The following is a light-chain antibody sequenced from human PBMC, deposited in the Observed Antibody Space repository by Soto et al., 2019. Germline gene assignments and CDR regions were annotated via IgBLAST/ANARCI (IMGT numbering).Light chain of an antibody. V-gene: IGKV1-27*01. CDR3: QKYSSAPF. CDR2: AAS. CDR1: QGIRNY. Sequence: DIQMTQSPTSLSASVGDRVTITCRASQGIRNYVAWYRQIPGKAPKLLIYAASTLQSGVPSRFSGSGSGTAFTLTITALHLEDVQTFSCQKYSSAPFFGPGTKVEIK. J-gene: IGKJ3*01.